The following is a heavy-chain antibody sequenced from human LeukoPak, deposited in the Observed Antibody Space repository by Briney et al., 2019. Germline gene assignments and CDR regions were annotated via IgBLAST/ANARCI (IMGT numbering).Heavy chain of an antibody. V-gene: IGHV4-38-2*02. CDR1: GYSLSSGYF. CDR3: ARCLGFLIGSSWYPDAFDI. D-gene: IGHD6-13*01. CDR2: VYHVGTT. J-gene: IGHJ3*02. Sequence: SETLSLTCTVSGYSLSSGYFWGWIRQPPGKGLEWIGVYHVGTTDYNPSLTSRVTISVDRSKNQMSLKLSSVTAADTAVYYCARCLGFLIGSSWYPDAFDIWGQGTMVTVSS.